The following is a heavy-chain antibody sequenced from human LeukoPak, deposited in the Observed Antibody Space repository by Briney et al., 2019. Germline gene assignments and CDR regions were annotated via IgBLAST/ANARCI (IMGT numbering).Heavy chain of an antibody. CDR2: IWYDGSNK. V-gene: IGHV3-33*01. CDR1: GFTFSNYV. J-gene: IGHJ4*02. Sequence: GGSLRLSCAASGFTFSNYVMHWVRQAPGKGLDWVAAIWYDGSNKYYADSVKGRFTISRDNSKSTLYLQMNSLRAEDTAVYYCAGGILGAGYWGQGTLVTVSS. CDR3: AGGILGAGY. D-gene: IGHD1-14*01.